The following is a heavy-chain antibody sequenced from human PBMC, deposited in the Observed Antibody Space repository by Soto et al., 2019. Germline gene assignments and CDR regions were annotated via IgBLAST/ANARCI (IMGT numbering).Heavy chain of an antibody. CDR3: AKDGVPDGMDV. Sequence: GGSLRLSCAASGFTFSSYSMNWVRQAPGKGLEWVSAISGSGGSTYYADSVKGRFNISRDNSKNTLYLQMNSLRAEDTAVYYCAKDGVPDGMDVWGQGTTVTVSS. V-gene: IGHV3-23*01. CDR2: ISGSGGST. CDR1: GFTFSSYS. J-gene: IGHJ6*02. D-gene: IGHD3-10*01.